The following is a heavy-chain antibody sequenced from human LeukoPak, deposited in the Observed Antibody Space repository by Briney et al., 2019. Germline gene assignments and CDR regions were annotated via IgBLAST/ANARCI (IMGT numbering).Heavy chain of an antibody. CDR1: GFTLTSYA. J-gene: IGHJ6*03. D-gene: IGHD3-10*01. CDR3: AKGRYYYGSGSFMDV. Sequence: GGSLRLSCAASGFTLTSYAMSWVRQAPGKGLEWVSAISGSGSSTYYADSVKGRFTISRDNSKNTLYLQMNSLRAEDTAVYYCAKGRYYYGSGSFMDVWGKGTTVTVSS. CDR2: ISGSGSST. V-gene: IGHV3-23*01.